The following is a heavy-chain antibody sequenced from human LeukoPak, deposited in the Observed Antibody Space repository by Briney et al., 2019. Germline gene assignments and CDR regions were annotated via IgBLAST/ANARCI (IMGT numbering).Heavy chain of an antibody. CDR1: GFTFSSYE. V-gene: IGHV3-48*03. Sequence: GGSLRLSCAASGFTFSSYEMNWVRQAPGKGLEWVSYISSSGSTIYYADSVKGRFTISRGNAKNSLYLQMDSLRAEDTAVYYCARDSLYYYDSSGYQEGYYFDYWGQGTLVTVSS. CDR2: ISSSGSTI. D-gene: IGHD3-22*01. J-gene: IGHJ4*02. CDR3: ARDSLYYYDSSGYQEGYYFDY.